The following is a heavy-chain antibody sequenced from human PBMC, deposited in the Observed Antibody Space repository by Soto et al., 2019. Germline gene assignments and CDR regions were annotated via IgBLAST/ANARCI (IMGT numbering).Heavy chain of an antibody. J-gene: IGHJ4*02. Sequence: QVQLVQSGAEVKKPGASVKVSCKASGYTFTTYGMSWVRQAPGQGLDWMGWISTYNGNTNYAERLQGRVPMTADTTTRTAYMELRSLRFDDTAVYYCAIGRTDYYDNSGDYFLDYWGQGTLVTVSS. CDR1: GYTFTTYG. CDR2: ISTYNGNT. CDR3: AIGRTDYYDNSGDYFLDY. V-gene: IGHV1-18*01. D-gene: IGHD3-22*01.